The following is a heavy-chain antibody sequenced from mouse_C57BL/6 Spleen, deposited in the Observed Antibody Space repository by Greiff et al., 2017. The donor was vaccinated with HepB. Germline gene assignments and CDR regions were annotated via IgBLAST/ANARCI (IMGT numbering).Heavy chain of an antibody. Sequence: VQLKESGGGLVKPGGSLKLSCAASGFTFSDYGMHWVRQAPEKGLEWVAYISSGSSTIYYADTVKGRFTISRDNAKNTLFLQMTSLRSEDTAMYYCATSITTVVSFDYWGQGTTLTVSS. J-gene: IGHJ2*01. D-gene: IGHD1-1*01. V-gene: IGHV5-17*01. CDR3: ATSITTVVSFDY. CDR1: GFTFSDYG. CDR2: ISSGSSTI.